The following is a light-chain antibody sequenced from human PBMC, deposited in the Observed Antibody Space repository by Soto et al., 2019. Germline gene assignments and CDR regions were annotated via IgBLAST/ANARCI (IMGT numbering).Light chain of an antibody. CDR2: IKS. V-gene: IGKV1-6*02. Sequence: AIQMTQSPSSLSASVGDRVIITCRASQGIGNDLGWYQQKPGKAPKLLIYIKSTLQSGVPSRFSGSGSGTDFTLTISSLQPEDFATYYCLQDYTYPLTFGGGTRVEIK. J-gene: IGKJ4*01. CDR3: LQDYTYPLT. CDR1: QGIGND.